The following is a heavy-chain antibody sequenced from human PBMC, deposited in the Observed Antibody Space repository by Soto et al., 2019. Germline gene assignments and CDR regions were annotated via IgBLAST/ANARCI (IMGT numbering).Heavy chain of an antibody. CDR2: INHGGTS. Sequence: SETLSLTCAVHGGSFSGYYWDWIRQPPGKGLEWIGEINHGGTSNYNPSLKSRAIISVDTSKNQFSLKLGSVTAADTAVYYCTRLNYYDSSGYPDYWGQGTLVTVSS. CDR1: GGSFSGYY. J-gene: IGHJ4*02. V-gene: IGHV4-34*06. CDR3: TRLNYYDSSGYPDY. D-gene: IGHD3-22*01.